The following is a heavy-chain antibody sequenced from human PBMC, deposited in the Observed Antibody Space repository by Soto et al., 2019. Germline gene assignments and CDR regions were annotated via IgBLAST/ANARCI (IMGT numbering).Heavy chain of an antibody. CDR1: GGSISPYY. CDR2: IHYSGST. D-gene: IGHD6-6*01. J-gene: IGHJ6*03. CDR3: ARIGDSSGYFYYMDV. V-gene: IGHV4-59*01. Sequence: SETLSLTCAVSGGSISPYYWSWIRQPPGKGLEWIAYIHYSGSTNYSPSLKSRVTISVDTSKNQFSLKVSSVTAADTAVYYCARIGDSSGYFYYMDVWGKGTTVTVSS.